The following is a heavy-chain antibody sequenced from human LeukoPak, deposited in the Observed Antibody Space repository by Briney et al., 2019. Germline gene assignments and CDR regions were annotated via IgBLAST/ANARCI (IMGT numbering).Heavy chain of an antibody. D-gene: IGHD3-9*01. CDR3: ARVSMILTGRYYYYGMDV. CDR2: IYHSGST. CDR1: GGSISSGGYS. J-gene: IGHJ6*02. Sequence: PSQTLSLTCAVSGGSISSGGYSWSWIRQPPGKGLEWIGYIYHSGSTYYNPSLKSRVTISVDRSKNQFSLKLSSVTAADTAVYYCARVSMILTGRYYYYGMDVWGQGTTVTVSS. V-gene: IGHV4-30-2*01.